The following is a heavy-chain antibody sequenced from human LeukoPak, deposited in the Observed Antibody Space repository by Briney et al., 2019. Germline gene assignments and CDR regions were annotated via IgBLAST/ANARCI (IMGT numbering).Heavy chain of an antibody. CDR1: GFTFSSYA. V-gene: IGHV3-23*01. D-gene: IGHD3-10*01. Sequence: PGGSLRLSCAASGFTFSSYAMSWVRQAPGKGLEWVSAISGSGGSTYYADSVKGRFTISRDNSKNTLYLQMNSLRAEDTAVYYCAKRPGNPWFGRGPYFDYWGQGTLVAVSS. CDR3: AKRPGNPWFGRGPYFDY. CDR2: ISGSGGST. J-gene: IGHJ4*02.